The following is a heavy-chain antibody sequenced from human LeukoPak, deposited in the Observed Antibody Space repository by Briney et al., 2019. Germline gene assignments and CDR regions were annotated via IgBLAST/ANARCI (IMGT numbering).Heavy chain of an antibody. Sequence: PGGSLRLSCAASGFTFSTYWMSWVRQAPGTGLEWVANIKLDGSETYYVDSVRGRFTISRDNAKSSLYLQMNSLRAEDTAVYYCARDRVPADFDYWGQGTLVTVSS. CDR2: IKLDGSET. J-gene: IGHJ4*02. CDR1: GFTFSTYW. D-gene: IGHD2-2*01. CDR3: ARDRVPADFDY. V-gene: IGHV3-7*01.